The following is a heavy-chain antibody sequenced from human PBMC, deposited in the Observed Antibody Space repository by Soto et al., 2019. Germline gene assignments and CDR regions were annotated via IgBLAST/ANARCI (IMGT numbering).Heavy chain of an antibody. CDR2: ISYDGSNK. CDR3: AKDYGPYSYGTYSYFDY. J-gene: IGHJ4*02. V-gene: IGHV3-30*18. CDR1: GXTLSRYC. D-gene: IGHD5-18*01. Sequence: GSLKLLCAASGXTLSRYCMHWVRQAPGKGLEWVAVISYDGSNKYYADSVKGRFTISRDNSNNTLYLQMNSLRAEDTAVYYGAKDYGPYSYGTYSYFDYWGQGTLVTVS.